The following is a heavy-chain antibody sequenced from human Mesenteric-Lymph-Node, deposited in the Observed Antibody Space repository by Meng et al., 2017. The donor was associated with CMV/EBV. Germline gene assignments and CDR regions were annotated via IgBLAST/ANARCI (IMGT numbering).Heavy chain of an antibody. CDR1: GGSISSGNHY. CDR3: AREVGPYYDYWSGDSNDDYYGMDV. D-gene: IGHD3-3*01. CDR2: IYYSGSRP. V-gene: IGHV4-39*07. J-gene: IGHJ6*02. Sequence: SETLSLTCTVSGGSISSGNHYWVWIRQPPGKGLEWIGSIYYSGSRPYYNPSLESRLIMSVDTSNDQFFLKLTSVTAADTAHYYCAREVGPYYDYWSGDSNDDYYGMDVWGQGTTVTVSS.